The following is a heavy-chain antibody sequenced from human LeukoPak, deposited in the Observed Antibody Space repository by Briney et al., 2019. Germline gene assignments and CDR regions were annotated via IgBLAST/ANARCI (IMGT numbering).Heavy chain of an antibody. CDR3: ASQRGADGRLYFDY. Sequence: GGSLRLSCAASGFTFSSYGMHRVRQAPGKGLEWVAIIWYDGSNKYYADSVKGRFTISRDNSKNTLYLQMNSLRAEDTAVYYCASQRGADGRLYFDYWGQGTLVTVSS. D-gene: IGHD1-26*01. V-gene: IGHV3-33*01. CDR1: GFTFSSYG. CDR2: IWYDGSNK. J-gene: IGHJ4*02.